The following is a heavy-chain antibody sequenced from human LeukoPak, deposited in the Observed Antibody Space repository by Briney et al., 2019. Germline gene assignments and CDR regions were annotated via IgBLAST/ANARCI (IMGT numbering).Heavy chain of an antibody. D-gene: IGHD3-3*01. J-gene: IGHJ4*02. CDR2: IYYSGST. V-gene: IGHV4-59*01. CDR3: ARETYDFWSGYKGHYFDY. CDR1: GGSFSGYY. Sequence: SSETLSLTCAVYGGSFSGYYWSWIRQPPGKGLEWIGYIYYSGSTNYNPSLKSRVTISVDTSKNQFSLKLSSVTAADTAVYYCARETYDFWSGYKGHYFDYWGQGTLVTVSS.